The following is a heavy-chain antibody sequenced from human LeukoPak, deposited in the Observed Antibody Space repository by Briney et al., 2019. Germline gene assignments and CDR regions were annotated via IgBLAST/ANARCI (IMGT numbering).Heavy chain of an antibody. CDR1: GYSFTGYY. CDR2: INPNSGGT. J-gene: IGHJ4*02. Sequence: GASVKVSCKASGYSFTGYYMHWVRQAPGHGLEWMGWINPNSGGTIYAQNFQGRVTMTRDTSISTAYMELSMLRSDDTAVYYCARGATVTTQNFDYWGQGTLVTVSS. CDR3: ARGATVTTQNFDY. V-gene: IGHV1-2*02. D-gene: IGHD4-17*01.